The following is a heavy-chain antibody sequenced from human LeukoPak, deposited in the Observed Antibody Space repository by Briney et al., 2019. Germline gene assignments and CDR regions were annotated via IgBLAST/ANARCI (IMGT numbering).Heavy chain of an antibody. D-gene: IGHD2-15*01. J-gene: IGHJ4*02. CDR1: GYTFTSYG. CDR3: ARGGRDIVVTTFDY. Sequence: GASVKVSCRASGYTFTSYGISWVRQAPGQGLEWMGWISAYNGNTNYAQKLQGRATMTTDTSTSTAYMELRSLRSDDTAVYYCARGGRDIVVTTFDYWGQGTLVTVSS. V-gene: IGHV1-18*01. CDR2: ISAYNGNT.